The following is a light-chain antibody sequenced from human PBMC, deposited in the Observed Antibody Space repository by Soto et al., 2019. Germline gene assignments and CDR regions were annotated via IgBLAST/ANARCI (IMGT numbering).Light chain of an antibody. Sequence: IVITQSPATLSVSQGERATLSCWASQSVTTNLAWYQQKPGQAPRLLIYDASNRATGIPARFSGSGSGTDFTLTISSLEPEDFAVYYCQQRSNWPQDFGQGTRLEIK. CDR1: QSVTTN. CDR3: QQRSNWPQD. V-gene: IGKV3-11*01. CDR2: DAS. J-gene: IGKJ5*01.